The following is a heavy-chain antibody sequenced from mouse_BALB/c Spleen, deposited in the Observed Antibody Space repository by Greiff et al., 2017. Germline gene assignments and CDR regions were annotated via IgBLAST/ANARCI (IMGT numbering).Heavy chain of an antibody. CDR3: ARDQSSPAY. V-gene: IGHV2-9*02. D-gene: IGHD1-1*01. J-gene: IGHJ3*01. CDR1: GFSLTSYG. Sequence: QVHVKQSGPGLVAPSQSLSITFTVSGFSLTSYGVHWVRQPPGKGLEWLGVIWAGGSTNYNSALMSRLSISKDNSKSQVFLKMNSLQTDDTAMYYCARDQSSPAYWGQGTLVTVSA. CDR2: IWAGGST.